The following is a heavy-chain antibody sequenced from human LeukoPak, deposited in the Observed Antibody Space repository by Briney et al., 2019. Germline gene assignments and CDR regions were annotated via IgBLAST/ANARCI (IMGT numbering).Heavy chain of an antibody. V-gene: IGHV4-30-4*07. CDR3: ARQRVGATSSTFDY. CDR1: GGSISSGGYS. CDR2: IYYSGST. D-gene: IGHD1-26*01. Sequence: SETLSLTCAVSGGSISSGGYSWSWIRQPPGKGLEWIGYIYYSGSTYYNPSLKSRVTISVDTSKNQFSLKLSSVTAADTAVYYCARQRVGATSSTFDYWAQGTLVTVSS. J-gene: IGHJ4*02.